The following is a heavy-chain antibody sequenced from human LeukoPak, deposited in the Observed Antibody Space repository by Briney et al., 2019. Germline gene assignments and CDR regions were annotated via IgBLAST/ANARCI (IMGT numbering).Heavy chain of an antibody. CDR1: GFTFSSYA. V-gene: IGHV3-30-3*01. Sequence: GGSLRLSCAASGFTFSSYAMHWVRQAPGKGLEWVAVISYDGSNKYYADSVKGRFTISRDNAKNSLYLQMNNLRAEDTAVYYCAREAGYIDYWGQGTLVTVSS. D-gene: IGHD6-13*01. J-gene: IGHJ4*02. CDR2: ISYDGSNK. CDR3: AREAGYIDY.